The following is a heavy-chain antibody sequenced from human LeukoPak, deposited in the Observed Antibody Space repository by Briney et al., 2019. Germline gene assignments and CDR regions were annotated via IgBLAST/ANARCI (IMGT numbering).Heavy chain of an antibody. V-gene: IGHV4-31*03. CDR1: GGSISSGGYY. Sequence: PSQTLSLTCTVSGGSISSGGYYWSWIRQHPGKGLEWIGYIFYSGNTYYNPSLKSRVTISVDTSKNQFSLKLSSVTAADTAVYYCARESGYSYYYFDYWGQGTLVTVSS. CDR3: ARESGYSYYYFDY. CDR2: IFYSGNT. D-gene: IGHD3-22*01. J-gene: IGHJ4*02.